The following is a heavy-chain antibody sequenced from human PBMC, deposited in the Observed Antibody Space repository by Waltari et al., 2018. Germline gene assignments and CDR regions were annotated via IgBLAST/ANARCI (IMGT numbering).Heavy chain of an antibody. V-gene: IGHV4-38-2*02. Sequence: QVQLQESGPGLVKPSETLSLTCTVSGYSISSGYYWGWIRQPPGKGLEWIGSIYHSGSTSYNPSLKSRVTISVDTSKNQFSLKLSSVTAADTAVYYCARAPNCSGGSCYRGWFDPWGQGTLVTVSS. D-gene: IGHD2-15*01. CDR3: ARAPNCSGGSCYRGWFDP. CDR1: GYSISSGYY. CDR2: IYHSGST. J-gene: IGHJ5*02.